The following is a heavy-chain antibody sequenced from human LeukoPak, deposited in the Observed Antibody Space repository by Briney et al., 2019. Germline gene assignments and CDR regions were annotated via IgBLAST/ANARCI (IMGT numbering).Heavy chain of an antibody. D-gene: IGHD3-10*01. V-gene: IGHV3-23*01. J-gene: IGHJ4*02. CDR3: AKSRIVGSLVRGEYYFDY. CDR1: GFTFSSYA. Sequence: PGGSLRLSCAASGFTFSSYAMSWIRQAPGKGLEWVSTISVGGGSTYYADSVKGRFTISRDNSKNTLYLQMNSLRAEDTAVYYCAKSRIVGSLVRGEYYFDYWGQGTLVTVSS. CDR2: ISVGGGST.